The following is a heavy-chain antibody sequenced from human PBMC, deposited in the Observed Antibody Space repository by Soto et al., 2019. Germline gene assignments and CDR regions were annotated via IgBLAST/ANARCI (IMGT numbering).Heavy chain of an antibody. CDR3: ARTYSGVNDY. D-gene: IGHD3-16*01. Sequence: QGCRYSSSRYSMGQVRQMPGKGLEWMGIIYPGDSDTRYSPSFQGQVTISADKSISTAYLQWSSLKASDTAMYYCARTYSGVNDYWGQGTLVTVSS. CDR2: IYPGDSDT. V-gene: IGHV5-51*01. CDR1: RYSSSRYS. J-gene: IGHJ4*02.